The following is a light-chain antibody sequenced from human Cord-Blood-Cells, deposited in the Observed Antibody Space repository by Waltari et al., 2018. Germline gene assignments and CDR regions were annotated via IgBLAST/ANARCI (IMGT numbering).Light chain of an antibody. CDR1: TRDVGGSNF. V-gene: IGLV2-14*01. J-gene: IGLJ3*02. Sequence: QSARDHPASVSGCPGESHPIPCTGTTRDVGGSNFASGYQQTPGKAPKRIIYDASNRPSGVSNRFSGYKSGNTASLTISGLQAEDEADYYCSSCTSSSTWVFGGGTKLTVL. CDR2: DAS. CDR3: SSCTSSSTWV.